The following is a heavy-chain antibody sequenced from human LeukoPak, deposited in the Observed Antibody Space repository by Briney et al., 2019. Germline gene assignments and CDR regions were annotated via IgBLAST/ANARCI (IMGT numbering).Heavy chain of an antibody. CDR1: GFTFRNNY. CDR2: IYSDGTT. J-gene: IGHJ4*02. D-gene: IGHD6-13*01. Sequence: PGVTLRLSCAASGFTFRNNYMNWVRQPPGKGLEWVSLIYSDGTTDYADSVRGRFTISRDNFENTLYLQMNSLRVEDTAIYYCARDPPAVASSTYGWGQGTLVTVSS. CDR3: ARDPPAVASSTYG. V-gene: IGHV3-66*01.